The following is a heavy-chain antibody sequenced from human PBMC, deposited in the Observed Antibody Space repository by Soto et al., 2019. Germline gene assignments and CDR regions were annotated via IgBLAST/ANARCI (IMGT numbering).Heavy chain of an antibody. CDR1: GCTFTSHC. J-gene: IGHJ6*02. Sequence: GAAVQVASKATGCTFTSHCVSWVRQAHGQGLEWMGGSSAFNGQTNYIQKVQVRVTLTTEASTSTAYMELRSLRSDDTAMYYCARGGDYYYGLDVWGQGTTVTVSS. D-gene: IGHD3-16*01. V-gene: IGHV1-18*01. CDR3: ARGGDYYYGLDV. CDR2: SSAFNGQT.